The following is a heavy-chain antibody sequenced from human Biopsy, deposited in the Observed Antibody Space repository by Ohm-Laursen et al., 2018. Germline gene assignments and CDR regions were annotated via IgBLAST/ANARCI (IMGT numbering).Heavy chain of an antibody. CDR3: ASRGLVMASDYYFDD. CDR1: GVYISDYY. V-gene: IGHV4-59*08. D-gene: IGHD3/OR15-3a*01. Sequence: SETLSLTCSVSGVYISDYYWSWIRQPPGRGLEWVGSIYYSGSTNYNPSLKSRVTISADTSKGQLSLHLTSVTAADTAVYYCASRGLVMASDYYFDDWGQGTLVTVSS. CDR2: IYYSGST. J-gene: IGHJ4*02.